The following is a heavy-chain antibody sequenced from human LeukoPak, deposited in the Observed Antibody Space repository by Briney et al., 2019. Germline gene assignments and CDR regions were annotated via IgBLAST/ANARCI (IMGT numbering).Heavy chain of an antibody. CDR2: IYYSGST. J-gene: IGHJ4*02. CDR3: ARVHDSSGYSDY. Sequence: KASETLSLTCTVSGGSISSGDYYWSWIRQPPGKGLEWIGYIYYSGSTYYNPSLKSRVTISVDTSKNQFSLKLSSVTAADTAVYYCARVHDSSGYSDYWGQGTLVTVSS. CDR1: GGSISSGDYY. D-gene: IGHD3-22*01. V-gene: IGHV4-30-4*01.